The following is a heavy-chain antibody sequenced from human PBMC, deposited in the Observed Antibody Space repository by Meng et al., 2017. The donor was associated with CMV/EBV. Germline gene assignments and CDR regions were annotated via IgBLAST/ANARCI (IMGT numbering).Heavy chain of an antibody. V-gene: IGHV1-24*01. CDR3: ATATGYYYGMDV. J-gene: IGHJ6*02. CDR2: FDPEDGET. Sequence: SVNVSCKVSGYTLTELSMHWVRQAPGKGLEWMGGFDPEDGETIYAKKFQGRVTMTEDTSTDTAYMELSSLRSEDTAVYYCATATGYYYGMDVWGQGTTVTVSS. CDR1: GYTLTELS.